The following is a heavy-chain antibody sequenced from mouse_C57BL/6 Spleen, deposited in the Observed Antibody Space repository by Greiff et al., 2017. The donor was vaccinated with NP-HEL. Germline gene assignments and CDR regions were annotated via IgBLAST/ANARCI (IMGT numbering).Heavy chain of an antibody. CDR3: ARGELMGAMDY. Sequence: EVMLVESGGGLVKPGGSLKLSCAASGFTFSDYGMHWVRQAPEKGLEWVAYISSGSSTIYYADTVKGRFTISRDNAKNTLFLQMTSLTSEDTAMYYCARGELMGAMDYWGQGTSVTVSS. CDR2: ISSGSSTI. V-gene: IGHV5-17*01. J-gene: IGHJ4*01. CDR1: GFTFSDYG. D-gene: IGHD1-1*01.